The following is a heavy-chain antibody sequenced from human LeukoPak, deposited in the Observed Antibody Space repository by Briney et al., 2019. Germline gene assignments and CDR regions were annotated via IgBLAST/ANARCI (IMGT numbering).Heavy chain of an antibody. CDR1: GFTFDDYA. J-gene: IGHJ4*02. CDR2: ISWNSGSI. V-gene: IGHV3-9*01. CDR3: AKDEFAR. Sequence: GGSLRLSCAASGFTFDDYAMHWVRQAPGKGLEWVSGISWNSGSIGYADSVKGRFTISRDNSKNTLYLQMNSLRAEDTAVYYCAKDEFARGGQGTLVTVSS. D-gene: IGHD3-10*01.